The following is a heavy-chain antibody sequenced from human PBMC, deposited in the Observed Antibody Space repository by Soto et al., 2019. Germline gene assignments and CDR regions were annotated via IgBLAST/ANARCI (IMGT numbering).Heavy chain of an antibody. CDR1: GFTFSSYS. Sequence: GGSLRLSCAASGFTFSSYSMNWVRQAPGKGLEWVSSISSSSSYIYYADSVKGRFTISRDNAKNSLYLQMNSLRAEDTAVYYCARNGPDIVVVPAIQPHPDLYYFDYWGQGTLVTVSS. J-gene: IGHJ4*02. CDR2: ISSSSSYI. CDR3: ARNGPDIVVVPAIQPHPDLYYFDY. V-gene: IGHV3-21*01. D-gene: IGHD2-2*01.